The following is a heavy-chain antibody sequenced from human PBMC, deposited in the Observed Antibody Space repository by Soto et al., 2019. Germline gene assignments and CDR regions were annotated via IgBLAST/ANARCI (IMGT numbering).Heavy chain of an antibody. CDR3: AGTTSLQWYYMDV. CDR1: GDRVSSNSAA. CDR2: TYYRSRWYN. V-gene: IGHV6-1*01. Sequence: SETLSLTCAISGDRVSSNSAAWNWIRQSPSRGLEWLGRTYYRSRWYNDYAVSVKSRITVNPDTSKNQFSLHLNSVTPEDTAGYYCAGTTSLQWYYMDVWDKGTTVTVSS. D-gene: IGHD1-7*01. J-gene: IGHJ6*03.